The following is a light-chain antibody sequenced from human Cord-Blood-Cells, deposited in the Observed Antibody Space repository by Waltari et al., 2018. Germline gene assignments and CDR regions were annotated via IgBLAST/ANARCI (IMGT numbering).Light chain of an antibody. J-gene: IGKJ3*01. CDR1: QDLRNY. V-gene: IGKV1-33*01. CDR2: DAS. Sequence: DIQMTQTPSSLSASVGDRVPITCQASQDLRNYLNWYQQKPGKAPKLLIYDASNLETGVPSRFSGSGSGTDFTFTISSLQPEDIATYYCQQYDNLPFTFGPGTKVDIK. CDR3: QQYDNLPFT.